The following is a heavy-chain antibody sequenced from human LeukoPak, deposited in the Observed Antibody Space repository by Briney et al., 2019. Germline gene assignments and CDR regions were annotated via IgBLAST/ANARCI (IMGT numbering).Heavy chain of an antibody. Sequence: GGSLRLSCAASGFTFSSYWMAWVSQAPGKGLEWVANIKQDGSEKYYVESVKGRLTISRDNAKNSLYLQMNRLRAEDTAVYYCARDLSWTAMDYWGQGTLVTVSS. CDR1: GFTFSSYW. J-gene: IGHJ4*02. CDR2: IKQDGSEK. V-gene: IGHV3-7*01. CDR3: ARDLSWTAMDY. D-gene: IGHD5-18*01.